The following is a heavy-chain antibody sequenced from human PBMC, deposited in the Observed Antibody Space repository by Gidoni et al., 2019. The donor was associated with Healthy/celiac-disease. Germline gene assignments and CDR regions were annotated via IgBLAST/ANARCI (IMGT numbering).Heavy chain of an antibody. V-gene: IGHV3-21*01. D-gene: IGHD7-27*01. CDR3: ARDEPSTGDVWYFDL. CDR1: GFTFSSYS. Sequence: EVQLVESGGGLVKPGGSLRLSCAASGFTFSSYSMNWVRQAPGKGLEWVSSISSSSSYIYYADSVKGRFTISRDNAKNSLYLQMNSLRAEDTAVYYCARDEPSTGDVWYFDLWGRGTLVTVSS. J-gene: IGHJ2*01. CDR2: ISSSSSYI.